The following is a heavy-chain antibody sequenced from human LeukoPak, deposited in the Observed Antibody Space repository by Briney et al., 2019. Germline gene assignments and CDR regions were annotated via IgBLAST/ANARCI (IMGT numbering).Heavy chain of an antibody. CDR1: GGSISSYY. V-gene: IGHV4-59*08. J-gene: IGHJ4*02. D-gene: IGHD3-22*01. CDR3: ARHLDSSGYYPYYFDY. Sequence: SETLSLTCTGSGGSISSYYWSWIRQPPGKGLEWIGYIYYSGSTNYNPSLKSRVTISVDTSKNQFSLKLSSVTAADTDVYYCARHLDSSGYYPYYFDYWGQGTLVTVSS. CDR2: IYYSGST.